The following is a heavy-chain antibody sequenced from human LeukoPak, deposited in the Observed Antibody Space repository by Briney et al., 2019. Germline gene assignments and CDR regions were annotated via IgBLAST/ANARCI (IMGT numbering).Heavy chain of an antibody. J-gene: IGHJ3*02. D-gene: IGHD5-18*01. CDR1: GGSISSSTYY. Sequence: SETLSLTCTVSGGSISSSTYYWGWIRQPPGKGLDWIGRIYTSGSTNYNPSLKSRVTMSVDTSKNQFSLKLSSVTAADTAVYYCARVGYGFAFDIWGQGTMVTVSS. V-gene: IGHV4-39*07. CDR3: ARVGYGFAFDI. CDR2: IYTSGST.